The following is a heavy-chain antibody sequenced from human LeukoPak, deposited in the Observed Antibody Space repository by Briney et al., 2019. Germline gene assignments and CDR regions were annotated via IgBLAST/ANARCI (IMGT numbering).Heavy chain of an antibody. Sequence: GSLRLSCAASGFTFSSYSMNWIRQTPGKGLEWIGEINHSGSTNYNPSLKSRVTISVDTSKNQFSLKLSSVTAADTAVYYCARGFGVVISYYYMDVWGKGTTVTVSS. CDR2: INHSGST. V-gene: IGHV4-34*01. J-gene: IGHJ6*03. CDR1: GFTFSSYS. D-gene: IGHD3-3*01. CDR3: ARGFGVVISYYYMDV.